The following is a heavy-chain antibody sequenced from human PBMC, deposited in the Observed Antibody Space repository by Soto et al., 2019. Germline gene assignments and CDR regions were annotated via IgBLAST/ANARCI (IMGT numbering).Heavy chain of an antibody. CDR2: VYYSGST. CDR1: VGSIVSSSDD. Sequence: AATXALTCTVSVGSIVSSSDDVLRMRPPPGKVLDWIGSVYYSGSTYYNPSLKSRVTISADTSNNQLSLKLNYVTASDTAMHLCDRHFGYSSTWYLQFEIRGLGTL. D-gene: IGHD6-13*01. J-gene: IGHJ4*02. CDR3: DRHFGYSSTWYLQFEI. V-gene: IGHV4-39*01.